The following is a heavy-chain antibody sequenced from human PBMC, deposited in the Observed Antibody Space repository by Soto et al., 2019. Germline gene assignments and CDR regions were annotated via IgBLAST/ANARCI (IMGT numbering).Heavy chain of an antibody. D-gene: IGHD3-3*01. CDR1: GFTFSSYA. V-gene: IGHV3-64D*06. CDR2: ISSNGGST. J-gene: IGHJ4*02. Sequence: GGSLRLSCSASGFTFSSYAMHWVRQAPGKGLEYVSAISSNGGSTYYADSVKGRFTISRDNSKNTLYLQMSSLRAEDTAVYYCVRSYYDFWSGYYTGGYYFDYWGQGTLVTVPS. CDR3: VRSYYDFWSGYYTGGYYFDY.